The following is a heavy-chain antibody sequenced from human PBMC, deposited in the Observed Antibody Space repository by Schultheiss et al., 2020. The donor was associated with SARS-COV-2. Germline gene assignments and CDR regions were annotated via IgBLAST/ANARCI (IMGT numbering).Heavy chain of an antibody. CDR3: ARGIVVVPAARRYYYYMDV. CDR1: GGSISSGRYY. D-gene: IGHD2-2*01. J-gene: IGHJ6*03. V-gene: IGHV4-31*03. CDR2: IYYSGST. Sequence: SQTLSLTCTVSGGSISSGRYYWSWIRQHPGKGLEWIGYIYYSGSTYYNPSLKSRVTMSVDTFKNQFSLKLSSVTAADTAVYYCARGIVVVPAARRYYYYMDVWGKGTTVTVSS.